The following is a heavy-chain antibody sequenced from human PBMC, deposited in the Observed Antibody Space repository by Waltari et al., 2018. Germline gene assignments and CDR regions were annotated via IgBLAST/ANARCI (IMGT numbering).Heavy chain of an antibody. CDR3: ARTRGYCSGGSCSYYYYGMDV. Sequence: QVQLQESGPGLVKPSETLSLTCTVSGGSISRYYWSWIRQPPGTGLEWIGYIYYSGSTNYNPSLKSRVTISVDTSKNQFSLKLSSVTAADTAVYYCARTRGYCSGGSCSYYYYGMDVWGQGTTVTVSS. J-gene: IGHJ6*02. CDR1: GGSISRYY. V-gene: IGHV4-59*01. D-gene: IGHD2-15*01. CDR2: IYYSGST.